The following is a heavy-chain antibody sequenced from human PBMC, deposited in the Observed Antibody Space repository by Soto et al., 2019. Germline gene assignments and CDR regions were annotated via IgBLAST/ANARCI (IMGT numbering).Heavy chain of an antibody. V-gene: IGHV1-69*01. CDR2: IIPIFGTA. J-gene: IGHJ4*02. D-gene: IGHD3-10*01. CDR3: ARTYYCSGSYLY. CDR1: GGTFSSYA. Sequence: QVQLVQSGAEVKKPGSSVKVSCKASGGTFSSYAISWVRQAPGQGLEWMGGIIPIFGTANYAQKFQGRVTITGDESPSTAYMELRSLRSEDTGVDYWARTYYCSGSYLYWGQGTLVTVSS.